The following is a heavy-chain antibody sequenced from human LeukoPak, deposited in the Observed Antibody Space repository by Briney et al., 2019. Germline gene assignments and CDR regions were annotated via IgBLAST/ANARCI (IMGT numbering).Heavy chain of an antibody. CDR1: GLSFTTHS. V-gene: IGHV3-48*04. J-gene: IGHJ5*02. D-gene: IGHD5-18*01. Sequence: QSGGSLRLSCAVSGLSFTTHSMNWVRQAPGKGLEWVSYISSSGSTIYYADSVKGRFTISRDNAKNSLYLQMNSLRAEDTAVYYCARGGREYSYGYDPWGQGTLVTVSS. CDR3: ARGGREYSYGYDP. CDR2: ISSSGSTI.